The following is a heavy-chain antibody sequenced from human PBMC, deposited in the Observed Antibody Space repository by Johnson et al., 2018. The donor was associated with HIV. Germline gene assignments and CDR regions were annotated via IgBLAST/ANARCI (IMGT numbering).Heavy chain of an antibody. J-gene: IGHJ3*01. CDR3: ARGFVRISMILVADAFDL. CDR1: GFTFDDYG. D-gene: IGHD3-22*01. CDR2: IDWNGGST. V-gene: IGHV3-20*04. Sequence: VRLVESGGRVVRRGGSLRLSCAASGFTFDDYGMSWVRQGPGKGLEWVSGIDWNGGSTGYADSVKGRFTISRDNTKNSLHLQMNSLRGEDTALYYCARGFVRISMILVADAFDLWGQGTMATVSS.